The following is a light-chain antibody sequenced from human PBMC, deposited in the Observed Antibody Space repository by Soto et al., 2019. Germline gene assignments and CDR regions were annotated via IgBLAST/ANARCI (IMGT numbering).Light chain of an antibody. Sequence: IVMTQSRSGLSVSPGERCTLSCRASQNIYSNIAWYQQRPGQAPRLLIYRASTRATGVPARFSGSGSGTEFTLTISSLQSEDFTVYSCLRYHNLWAFGQGTKV. CDR2: RAS. CDR3: LRYHNLWA. J-gene: IGKJ1*01. V-gene: IGKV3-15*01. CDR1: QNIYSN.